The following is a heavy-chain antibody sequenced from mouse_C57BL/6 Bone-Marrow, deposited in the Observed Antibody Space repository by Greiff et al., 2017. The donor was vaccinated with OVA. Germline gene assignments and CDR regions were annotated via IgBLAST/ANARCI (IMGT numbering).Heavy chain of an antibody. CDR3: ARSTAFAY. V-gene: IGHV1-82*01. J-gene: IGHJ3*01. Sequence: VQLQQSGPELVKPGASVKISCKASGYAFSSSWMNWVKQRPGKGLEWIGRIYPGDGDTNYNGKFKGKATLTEDKSSSTAYMQLSSLTSEDSAVYFCARSTAFAYWGQGTLVTVSA. CDR1: GYAFSSSW. CDR2: IYPGDGDT. D-gene: IGHD3-1*01.